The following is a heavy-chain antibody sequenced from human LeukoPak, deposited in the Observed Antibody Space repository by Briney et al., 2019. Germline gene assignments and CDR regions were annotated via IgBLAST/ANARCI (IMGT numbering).Heavy chain of an antibody. CDR3: ATGGGSYSRWFDP. V-gene: IGHV1-69-2*01. D-gene: IGHD1-26*01. J-gene: IGHJ5*02. Sequence: ASVKVSCKVSGYTFTDHYMHWVQQAPGKGLEWMGLVDPEDGETIYAEKFQGRVTITADTSTDTAYMELSSLRSEDTAVYYCATGGGSYSRWFDPWGQGPWSPSPQ. CDR2: VDPEDGET. CDR1: GYTFTDHY.